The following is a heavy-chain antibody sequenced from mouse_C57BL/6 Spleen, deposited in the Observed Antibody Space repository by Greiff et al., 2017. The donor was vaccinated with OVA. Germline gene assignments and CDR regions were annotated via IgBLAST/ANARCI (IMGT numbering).Heavy chain of an antibody. V-gene: IGHV1-59*01. CDR1: GYTFTSYW. Sequence: QVQLQQPGAELVRPGTSVKLSCKASGYTFTSYWMHWVKQRPGQGLEWIGVIDPSDSYPNYNQKFKGKATLTVDTSSSTAYMQLSSLTSEDSAVYYCAREGSFYGSSYRYFDVWGTGTTVTVSS. J-gene: IGHJ1*03. CDR2: IDPSDSYP. D-gene: IGHD1-1*01. CDR3: AREGSFYGSSYRYFDV.